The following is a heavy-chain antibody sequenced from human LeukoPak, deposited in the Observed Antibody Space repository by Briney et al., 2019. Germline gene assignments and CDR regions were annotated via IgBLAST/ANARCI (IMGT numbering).Heavy chain of an antibody. D-gene: IGHD6-13*01. CDR3: AKNIAAPTTPFDY. J-gene: IGHJ4*02. V-gene: IGHV3-23*01. Sequence: GGSLRLSCAASGFTFSTYAKNWVRQAPGKGLEWVSGISGSGGTTYYADSVKGRFTISRDNSKNTLYLQMNYLRAEDTALYYCAKNIAAPTTPFDYWGQGTLLTVSS. CDR2: ISGSGGTT. CDR1: GFTFSTYA.